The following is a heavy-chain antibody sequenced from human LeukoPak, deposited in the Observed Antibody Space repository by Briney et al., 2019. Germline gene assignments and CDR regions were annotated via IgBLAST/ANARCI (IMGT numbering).Heavy chain of an antibody. D-gene: IGHD3-10*01. CDR3: ARTYGSGRYNLFDS. Sequence: GGSLTLSCAAYGFTFSIYSMNWVRQAPGKGLEWVSSISGSSSFIYYAVSLKGRFTIPRDNARNSLYLQMNSLRAEDTAVYYCARTYGSGRYNLFDSWGQGTLVIVSS. CDR1: GFTFSIYS. J-gene: IGHJ5*01. CDR2: ISGSSSFI. V-gene: IGHV3-21*01.